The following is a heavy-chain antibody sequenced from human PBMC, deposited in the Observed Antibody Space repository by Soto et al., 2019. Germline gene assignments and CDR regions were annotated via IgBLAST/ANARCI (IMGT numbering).Heavy chain of an antibody. CDR2: IYYSGST. J-gene: IGHJ6*02. V-gene: IGHV4-30-4*02. Sequence: SETLSLTCSVSGGSISSGDYFWSWIRQPPGKGLEWIGNIYYSGSTYYNPSFKSRVTISVDTSKNQFSLKLNSVTAADTAVYYCARDLWGYCGTDCYPLDVWGQGTTVTVSS. D-gene: IGHD2-21*02. CDR3: ARDLWGYCGTDCYPLDV. CDR1: GGSISSGDYF.